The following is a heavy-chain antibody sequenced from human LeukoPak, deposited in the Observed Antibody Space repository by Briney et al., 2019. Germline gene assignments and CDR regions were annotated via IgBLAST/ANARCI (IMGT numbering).Heavy chain of an antibody. V-gene: IGHV3-11*01. Sequence: PGGSLRLSCAASGFTFSDYYMSWIRRAPGKGLEWVSYISSSGSTMYYADSVKGRFTISRDNAKNSLYLRMNSLRAEDTAVYYCATYDSSGYYSPYSPFDYWGQGTLVTVSS. D-gene: IGHD3-22*01. CDR2: ISSSGSTM. CDR3: ATYDSSGYYSPYSPFDY. CDR1: GFTFSDYY. J-gene: IGHJ4*02.